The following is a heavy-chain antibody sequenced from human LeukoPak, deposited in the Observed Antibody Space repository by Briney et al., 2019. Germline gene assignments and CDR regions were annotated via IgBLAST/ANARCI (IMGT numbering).Heavy chain of an antibody. CDR1: GFTFSSYV. CDR2: ISTSVGDI. CDR3: ARDLT. J-gene: IGHJ5*02. Sequence: PGGSLRLSCATSGFTFSSYVMNGVRQAPGKGLEWISYISTSVGDIAYADSVKGRFTISRDNAKNSLHLQMNSLRAEDTAVYYCARDLTWGQGTLVTVSS. V-gene: IGHV3-21*01.